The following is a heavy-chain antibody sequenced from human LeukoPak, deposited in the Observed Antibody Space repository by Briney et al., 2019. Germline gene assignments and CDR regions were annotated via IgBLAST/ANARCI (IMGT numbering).Heavy chain of an antibody. Sequence: GASVKVSCKASGYTFTSCGISWGRQAPGQGLEWMGWIGAYNGNTNYAQKLQGRVTMTTDTSTSTAYMELRSLRSDDTAVYHRALYSSGWPDYWGQGTLVTVSS. D-gene: IGHD6-19*01. CDR3: ALYSSGWPDY. V-gene: IGHV1-18*01. CDR2: IGAYNGNT. J-gene: IGHJ4*02. CDR1: GYTFTSCG.